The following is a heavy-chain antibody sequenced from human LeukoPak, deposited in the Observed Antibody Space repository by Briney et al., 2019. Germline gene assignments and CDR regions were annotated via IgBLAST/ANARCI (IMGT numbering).Heavy chain of an antibody. CDR1: GFTVSTNY. V-gene: IGHV4-59*08. CDR3: ARGGESGYDYLDY. Sequence: GSLRLSCAASGFTVSTNYMSWIRQPPGKGLEWIGYIYYSGSTYYNPSLKSRVTISVDTSKNQFSLKLGSVTAADTALYYCARGGESGYDYLDYWGQGTVVTVSS. CDR2: IYYSGST. J-gene: IGHJ4*02. D-gene: IGHD5-12*01.